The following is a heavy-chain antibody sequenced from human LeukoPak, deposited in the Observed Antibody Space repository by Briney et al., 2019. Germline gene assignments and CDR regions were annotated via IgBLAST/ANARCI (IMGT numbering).Heavy chain of an antibody. D-gene: IGHD4-23*01. Sequence: GRSLRLSCAASAFTFSTHWMSCVRQDAGKGLEWVAKIKEDGSEINYVDSVEGRFTIYRDNAKNSLFLQMNSLRVEDTAVYYCARDRGYSSFGYWGQGTLVTVSS. CDR1: AFTFSTHW. V-gene: IGHV3-7*01. CDR3: ARDRGYSSFGY. J-gene: IGHJ4*02. CDR2: IKEDGSEI.